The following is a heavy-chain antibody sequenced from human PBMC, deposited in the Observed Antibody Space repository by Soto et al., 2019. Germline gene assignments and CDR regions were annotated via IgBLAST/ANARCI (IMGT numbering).Heavy chain of an antibody. J-gene: IGHJ5*02. CDR2: ISYDGSNK. CDR1: GFTFSSYA. V-gene: IGHV3-30-3*01. CDR3: ASPGGDYFLNWFDP. Sequence: QVQLVESGGGVVQPGRSLRLSCAASGFTFSSYAIHWVRQAPGKGLEWVAVISYDGSNKYYADSVKGRFTISRDNSKNTLYLQMSRLRAEDTAVYYCASPGGDYFLNWFDPWGQGTLVTVSS. D-gene: IGHD2-21*02.